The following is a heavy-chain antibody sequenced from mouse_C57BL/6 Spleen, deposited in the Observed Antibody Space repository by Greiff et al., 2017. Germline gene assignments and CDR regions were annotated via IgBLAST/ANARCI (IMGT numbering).Heavy chain of an antibody. D-gene: IGHD2-3*01. Sequence: LQESGPGLVKPSQSLSLTCSVTGYSITSGYYWNWIRQFPGNKLEWMGYISYDGSNNYNPSLKNRISITRDTSKNQFFLKLNSVTTEDTATYYCAREDGIFDYWGQGTTLTVSS. CDR1: GYSITSGYY. J-gene: IGHJ2*01. CDR3: AREDGIFDY. CDR2: ISYDGSN. V-gene: IGHV3-6*01.